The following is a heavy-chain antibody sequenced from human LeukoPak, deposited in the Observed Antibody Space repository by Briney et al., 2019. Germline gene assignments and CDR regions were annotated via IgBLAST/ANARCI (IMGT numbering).Heavy chain of an antibody. Sequence: SETLSLTCTVSAASISSYYWSWIRQPPGKGLEWIGYIYYSGSTNYNPSLKSRVTISVDTSKNQFSLKLGSVTAADTAVYYCAKGRYDILTGYYGLIDYWGQGTLVTVSS. J-gene: IGHJ4*02. D-gene: IGHD3-9*01. CDR2: IYYSGST. CDR1: AASISSYY. CDR3: AKGRYDILTGYYGLIDY. V-gene: IGHV4-59*01.